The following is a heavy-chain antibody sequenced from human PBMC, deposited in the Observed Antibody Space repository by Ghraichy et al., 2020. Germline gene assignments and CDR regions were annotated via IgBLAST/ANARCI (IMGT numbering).Heavy chain of an antibody. V-gene: IGHV3-7*01. D-gene: IGHD3-22*01. Sequence: GESLRLSCAASGFTFSRYWMSWVRQAPGMGLEWVANIKQDGSEKYYVDSVKGRFTISRDNTKNSLHLQMNSLRAEDTALYYCARGTTMIVDWGQGTLVTVSS. CDR2: IKQDGSEK. CDR1: GFTFSRYW. J-gene: IGHJ4*02. CDR3: ARGTTMIVD.